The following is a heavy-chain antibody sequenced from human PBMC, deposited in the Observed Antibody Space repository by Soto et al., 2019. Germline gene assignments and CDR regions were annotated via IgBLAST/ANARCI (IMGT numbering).Heavy chain of an antibody. CDR1: GFTFSSYS. D-gene: IGHD6-6*01. CDR2: ISPSDTTI. CDR3: ASLYSSSSGVHRGYYYYGMDV. Sequence: EAQLVESGGTLVQPGGSLRLSCVASGFTFSSYSMNWVRQAPGKGLEWVAYISPSDTTIYYADSVKGRFTISRDDSKNSVYLQRNSLRAEDTAVYYCASLYSSSSGVHRGYYYYGMDVWGQGTTVTVSS. J-gene: IGHJ6*02. V-gene: IGHV3-48*01.